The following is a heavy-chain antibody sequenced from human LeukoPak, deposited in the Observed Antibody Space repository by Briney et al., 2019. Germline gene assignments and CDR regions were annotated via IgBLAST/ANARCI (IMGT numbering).Heavy chain of an antibody. V-gene: IGHV4-30-2*06. CDR1: GGSISSGPYF. Sequence: SETLSLTCSVSGGSISSGPYFWSWIRQSPGQGLEWIGYIWPSGSTNYNPSLKSRVTVSLDTSKNQFFLKLSSVTAADTAVYYCAGSYYDYVWGSYRPLRALDIWGQGTVVTVSS. J-gene: IGHJ3*02. D-gene: IGHD3-16*02. CDR2: IWPSGST. CDR3: AGSYYDYVWGSYRPLRALDI.